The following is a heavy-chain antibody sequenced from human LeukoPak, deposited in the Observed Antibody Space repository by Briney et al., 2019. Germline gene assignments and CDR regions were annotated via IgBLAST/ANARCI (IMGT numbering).Heavy chain of an antibody. CDR1: GYTFTVYY. Sequence: GASVKVSCKASGYTFTVYYMHWVRQAPGQGLEWMGRINPNSGGTNYAQKFQGRVTMTRDTSISTAYMELSSLRSEDTAVYYCARAEYSSGWYGPSGAFDIWGQGTMVTVSS. CDR3: ARAEYSSGWYGPSGAFDI. V-gene: IGHV1-2*06. CDR2: INPNSGGT. D-gene: IGHD6-19*01. J-gene: IGHJ3*02.